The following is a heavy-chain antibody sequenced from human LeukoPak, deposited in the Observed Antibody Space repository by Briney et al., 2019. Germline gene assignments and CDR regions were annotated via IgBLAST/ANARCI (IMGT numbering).Heavy chain of an antibody. V-gene: IGHV4-31*03. D-gene: IGHD2-21*01. CDR2: IYYSGST. Sequence: KPSQTLSLTCTVSGGSISSGGYCWSWIRQHPGKGLEWIGYIYYSGSTYYNPSLKSRVTISVDTSKNQFSLKLSSVTAADPAVYYCARRLFSRAFDIWGQGTMVTVSS. CDR1: GGSISSGGYC. J-gene: IGHJ3*02. CDR3: ARRLFSRAFDI.